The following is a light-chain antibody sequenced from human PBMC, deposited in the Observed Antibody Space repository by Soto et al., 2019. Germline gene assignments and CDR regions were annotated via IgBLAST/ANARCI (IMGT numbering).Light chain of an antibody. CDR3: QQYNSYSRT. Sequence: DIQMTQSPSTLSASVGDRVTLTCRASQNIVSNLAWYQQKPGKAPKLLIYKASNLQHGVPSRFSGSGSGTEFTLTISSLQPEDFATYFCQQYNSYSRTFGQGTKVEVK. CDR1: QNIVSN. J-gene: IGKJ1*01. CDR2: KAS. V-gene: IGKV1-5*03.